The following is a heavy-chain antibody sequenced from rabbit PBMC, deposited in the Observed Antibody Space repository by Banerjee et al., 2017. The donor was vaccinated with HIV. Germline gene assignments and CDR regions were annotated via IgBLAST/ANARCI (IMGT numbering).Heavy chain of an antibody. J-gene: IGHJ4*01. CDR2: IDPVFGSA. CDR1: GFSFSDKA. CDR3: ARAGRL. Sequence: QEQLVESGGGLVQPEGSLKLSCTASGFSFSDKAVMCWVRQAPGKGLEWIGYIDPVFGSAYYASWVNGRFSIARENTQNTVSLHLNSLTAADTSPYFCARAGRLWGQGTLVPVS. V-gene: IGHV1S47*01.